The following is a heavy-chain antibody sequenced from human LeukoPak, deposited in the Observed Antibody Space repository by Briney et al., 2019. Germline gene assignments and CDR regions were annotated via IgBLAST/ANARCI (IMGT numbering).Heavy chain of an antibody. CDR3: ARQSGYSGYHDRPTDAFDI. CDR1: GGSISSSSYY. J-gene: IGHJ3*02. D-gene: IGHD5-12*01. V-gene: IGHV4-39*01. Sequence: SETLSLTCTVSGGSISSSSYYWGWIRQPPGKGLEWIGSIYYSGSTYYNPPLKSRVTISVDTSKNQFSLKLSSVTAADTAVYYCARQSGYSGYHDRPTDAFDIWGQGTMVTVSS. CDR2: IYYSGST.